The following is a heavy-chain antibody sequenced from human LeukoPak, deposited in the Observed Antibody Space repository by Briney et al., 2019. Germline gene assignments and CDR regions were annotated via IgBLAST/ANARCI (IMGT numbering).Heavy chain of an antibody. D-gene: IGHD2-8*01. J-gene: IGHJ5*02. CDR2: IYYSGST. V-gene: IGHV4-59*01. Sequence: SETLSLTCTVSGGSISSYYWSWIRQPPGKGLEWIGYIYYSGSTNYNPSLKSRVTISVDTSKNQFSLKLSSVTAADTAVYYCARDRGMVGQFDPWGQGTLVTVSS. CDR3: ARDRGMVGQFDP. CDR1: GGSISSYY.